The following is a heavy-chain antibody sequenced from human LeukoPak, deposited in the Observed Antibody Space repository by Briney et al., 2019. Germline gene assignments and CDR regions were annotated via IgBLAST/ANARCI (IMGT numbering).Heavy chain of an antibody. Sequence: GGSLRLSCAASGFIVSHNYMTWVRQAPGKGLEWISVIYIDGTTYYADSVKGRFTISRDQANNTLYLQINTLRDEDTAVYYCARGPRYSFYWGQGTLVSVSS. D-gene: IGHD6-13*01. CDR2: IYIDGTT. V-gene: IGHV3-53*01. CDR1: GFIVSHNY. CDR3: ARGPRYSFY. J-gene: IGHJ4*02.